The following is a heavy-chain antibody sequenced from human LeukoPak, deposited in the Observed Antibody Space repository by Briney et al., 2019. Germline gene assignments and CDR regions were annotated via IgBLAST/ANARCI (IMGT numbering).Heavy chain of an antibody. CDR2: IHHDGRI. V-gene: IGHV4/OR15-8*01. J-gene: IGHJ4*02. D-gene: IGHD3-16*02. CDR3: ARSHDHLWGNYPDY. CDR1: GVSIDSTNW. Sequence: SETLSLTCDVSGVSIDSTNWWNWVRQPPGKGLEWIGEIHHDGRINYNPSLKSRVTLSVDKSKNQFSLRLNSVTAADTAMYYCARSHDHLWGNYPDYWGQGTPVTVSS.